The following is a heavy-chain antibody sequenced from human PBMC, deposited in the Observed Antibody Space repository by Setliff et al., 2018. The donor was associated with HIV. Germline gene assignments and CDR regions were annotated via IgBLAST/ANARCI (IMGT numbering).Heavy chain of an antibody. J-gene: IGHJ4*02. D-gene: IGHD3-22*01. V-gene: IGHV4-4*07. CDR3: AIDFPASAFYLSSALLTNC. CDR1: GGSISSYY. CDR2: IYISGST. Sequence: SETLSLTCTVSGGSISSYYWSWIRQPAGKGLEWIGHIYISGSTNYNPSFKSRFTMSVDTSKNQFSLRLTSVTAADTAVYYCAIDFPASAFYLSSALLTNCWGQGTLVTVSS.